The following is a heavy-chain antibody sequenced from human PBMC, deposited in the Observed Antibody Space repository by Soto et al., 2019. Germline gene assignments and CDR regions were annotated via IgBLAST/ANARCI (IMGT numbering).Heavy chain of an antibody. CDR3: ATHVRSIIGAYYHNYMDV. CDR1: GYSFTSYW. CDR2: IYPGDSDT. D-gene: IGHD1-26*01. J-gene: IGHJ6*02. Sequence: GESLKISCKGSGYSFTSYWIGWVRQMPGKGLEWMGIIYPGDSDTRYSPSFQGQATISADKSISTAYLQWSSLKASDTAMYYCATHVRSIIGAYYHNYMDVWGQGTTVTVSS. V-gene: IGHV5-51*01.